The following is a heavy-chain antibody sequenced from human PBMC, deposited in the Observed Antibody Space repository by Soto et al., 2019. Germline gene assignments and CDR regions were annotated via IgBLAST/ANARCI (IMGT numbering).Heavy chain of an antibody. CDR2: ISGSGGST. V-gene: IGHV3-23*01. Sequence: GSLRLSCAASGFTFSSYAMSWVRQAPGKGLEWVSAISGSGGSTYYADSVKGRFTISRDNSKNTLYLQMNSLRAEDTAVYYCAKDVSAYCSSTSCYSYFDYWGQGTLVPVSS. CDR1: GFTFSSYA. CDR3: AKDVSAYCSSTSCYSYFDY. J-gene: IGHJ4*02. D-gene: IGHD2-2*01.